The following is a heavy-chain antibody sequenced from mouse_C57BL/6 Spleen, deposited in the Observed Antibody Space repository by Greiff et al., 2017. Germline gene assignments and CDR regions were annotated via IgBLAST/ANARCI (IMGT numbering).Heavy chain of an antibody. V-gene: IGHV14-4*01. CDR1: GFNIKDDY. CDR3: TLYDGYPAWFAY. D-gene: IGHD2-3*01. CDR2: IDPENGDT. Sequence: EVQLQQPGAELVRPGASVKLSCTASGFNIKDDYMHWVKQRPEQGLEWIGWIDPENGDTEYASKFQGKATITADTSSNTAYLQLSSLTSEDTAVYYCTLYDGYPAWFAYWGQGTLVTVSA. J-gene: IGHJ3*01.